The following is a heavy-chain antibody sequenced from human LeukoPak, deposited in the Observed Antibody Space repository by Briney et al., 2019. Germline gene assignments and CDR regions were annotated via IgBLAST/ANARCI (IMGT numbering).Heavy chain of an antibody. D-gene: IGHD3-16*01. V-gene: IGHV3-49*04. CDR1: GFTFGDYA. CDR3: ARGYGVRGLYYYYYYMDV. CDR2: IRSKAYGGTT. J-gene: IGHJ6*03. Sequence: GRSLRLSCTASGFTFGDYAMSWVRQAPGKGLEWVGFIRSKAYGGTTEYAASVKGRFTISRDDSKSIAYLQMNSLKTEDTAVYYCARGYGVRGLYYYYYYMDVWGKGTTVTVSS.